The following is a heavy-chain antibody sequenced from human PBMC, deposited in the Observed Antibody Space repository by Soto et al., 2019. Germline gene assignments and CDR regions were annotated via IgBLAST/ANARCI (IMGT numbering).Heavy chain of an antibody. J-gene: IGHJ4*02. V-gene: IGHV4-59*01. Sequence: SETLSRTCPVSAGSISSYYRSWIRQPPGTGLEWIGYIDYSGSTNYNPTRKSRVTRSVDTSNNQFSVKLSSVTAADTAVYYCARTRRYFDPRETTVCDYWGQGTLGTVAS. CDR2: IDYSGST. D-gene: IGHD3-9*01. CDR1: AGSISSYY. CDR3: ARTRRYFDPRETTVCDY.